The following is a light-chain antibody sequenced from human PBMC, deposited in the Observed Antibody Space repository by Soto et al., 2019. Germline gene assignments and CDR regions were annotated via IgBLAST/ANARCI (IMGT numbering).Light chain of an antibody. Sequence: QSVLTQPPSASGTPGQRVTISCSESSSNIGSKTVNWYQQVPGTAPKLLIYSNNQRPSGVPDRFSGSKSGTSVSLAISGLQSEDEADYYCAAWDDSLNGVVFGGGTKLTVL. V-gene: IGLV1-44*01. CDR1: SSNIGSKT. CDR3: AAWDDSLNGVV. J-gene: IGLJ2*01. CDR2: SNN.